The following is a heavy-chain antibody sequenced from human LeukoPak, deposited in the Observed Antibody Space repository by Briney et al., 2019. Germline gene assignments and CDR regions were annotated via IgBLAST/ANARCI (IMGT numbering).Heavy chain of an antibody. D-gene: IGHD3-22*01. CDR2: ISGSGVGT. Sequence: GGSLRLSCAASGFTFSSYGMSWVRQAPGKGLEWVSAISGSGVGTHYADSVKGRFTISKDNSKNTLYVQMHSLRAEDTAVYYCAKYFYDTSGNRRHFHNWGQGTLVTVSS. CDR1: GFTFSSYG. J-gene: IGHJ4*02. CDR3: AKYFYDTSGNRRHFHN. V-gene: IGHV3-23*01.